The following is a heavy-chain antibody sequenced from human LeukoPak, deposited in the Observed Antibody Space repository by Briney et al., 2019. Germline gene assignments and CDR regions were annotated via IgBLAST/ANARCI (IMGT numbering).Heavy chain of an antibody. CDR2: IYYSGST. CDR3: ARRSSSGWYCDY. V-gene: IGHV4-39*01. CDR1: TFRSYA. D-gene: IGHD6-19*01. Sequence: TFRSYAMSWVRQAPGKGLEWIGSIYYSGSTYYNPSLKSRVTISVDTSKNQFSLKLSSVTAADTAVYYCARRSSSGWYCDYWGQGTLVTVSS. J-gene: IGHJ4*02.